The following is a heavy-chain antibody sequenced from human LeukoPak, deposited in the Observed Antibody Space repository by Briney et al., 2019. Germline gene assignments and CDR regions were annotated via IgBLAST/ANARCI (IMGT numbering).Heavy chain of an antibody. Sequence: ASVKVSCKASGYTFTGYYMHWVRQAPGQGLEWMGWINPNSGGTNYAQKSQGRGTMTRDTSISTAYMELSRLRSADTAVYYCARASTMHRGITTPAVYWGQGTLVTVSS. CDR1: GYTFTGYY. J-gene: IGHJ4*02. V-gene: IGHV1-2*02. CDR2: INPNSGGT. D-gene: IGHD5/OR15-5a*01. CDR3: ARASTMHRGITTPAVY.